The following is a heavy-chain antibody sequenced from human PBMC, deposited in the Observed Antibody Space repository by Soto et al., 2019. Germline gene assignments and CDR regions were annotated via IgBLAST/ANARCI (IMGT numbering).Heavy chain of an antibody. J-gene: IGHJ4*02. CDR1: GFTFSSYS. CDR3: ARAYYSSSWYCFDY. CDR2: ISSSSSTI. D-gene: IGHD6-13*01. Sequence: EVQLVESGGGLVQPGGSLRLSCAASGFTFSSYSMNWVRQAPGKGLEWVSYISSSSSTIYYADSEKGRFTISRDNAKNSLYLQMNSLRAEDTAVYYCARAYYSSSWYCFDYWGQGTLVTVSS. V-gene: IGHV3-48*01.